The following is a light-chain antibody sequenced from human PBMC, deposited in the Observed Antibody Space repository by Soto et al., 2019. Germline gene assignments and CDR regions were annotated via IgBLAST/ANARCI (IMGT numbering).Light chain of an antibody. CDR2: GNS. Sequence: QSVVTQSPSASGTPGQSVTISCSASNSNFVSNSVSWYQHVPGTAPKLLIYGNSNRPSGVPDRFSGSQSGTSASLAITGLQAEDEADYYCQSYDSSLSGSLVFGGGTKLTVL. CDR3: QSYDSSLSGSLV. V-gene: IGLV1-40*02. CDR1: NSNFVSNS. J-gene: IGLJ3*02.